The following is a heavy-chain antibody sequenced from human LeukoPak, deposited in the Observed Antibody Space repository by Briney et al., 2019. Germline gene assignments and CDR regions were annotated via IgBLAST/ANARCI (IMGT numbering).Heavy chain of an antibody. CDR2: ITSTSNFI. J-gene: IGHJ4*02. CDR3: ARRAGAYSHPYDY. Sequence: GGSLRLSCVASGITFSTYTMNWVRQAPGKGLEWVSSITSTSNFIYYADSVKGRFTISRDNSKNTLYLQMNSLRAEDTAVYYCARRAGAYSHPYDYWGQGTLVTVSS. CDR1: GITFSTYT. V-gene: IGHV3-21*04. D-gene: IGHD4/OR15-4a*01.